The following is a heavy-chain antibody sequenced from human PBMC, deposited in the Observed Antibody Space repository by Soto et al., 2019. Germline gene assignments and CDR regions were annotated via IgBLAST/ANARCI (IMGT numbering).Heavy chain of an antibody. J-gene: IGHJ6*02. CDR2: IIPIFGTA. D-gene: IGHD3-10*01. CDR1: GGTFSSYA. V-gene: IGHV1-69*13. CDR3: AIVDGSGSYYPYYYYYYGMDV. Sequence: SVKVSCKASGGTFSSYAISWVRQAPGQGLEWMGGIIPIFGTANYAQKFQGRVTITADESTSTAYMELSSLRSEDTAVYYCAIVDGSGSYYPYYYYYYGMDVWGQGTTVTVSS.